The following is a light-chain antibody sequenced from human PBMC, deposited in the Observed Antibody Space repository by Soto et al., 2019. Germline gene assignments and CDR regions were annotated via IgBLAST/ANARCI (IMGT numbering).Light chain of an antibody. V-gene: IGKV1-39*01. CDR3: QQSYSILYT. J-gene: IGKJ2*01. CDR2: AAS. Sequence: DIRMTQSPSSLSASVGDRITITCRASQSISSYLNWYQQKPGKAPNLLIYAASSLQSGVPSRFSGSGSGTDFTLTVSSLQPEDFATYYCQQSYSILYTFGQGTKLEIK. CDR1: QSISSY.